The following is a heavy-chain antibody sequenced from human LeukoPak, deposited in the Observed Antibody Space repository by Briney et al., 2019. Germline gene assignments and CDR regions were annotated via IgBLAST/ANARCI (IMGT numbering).Heavy chain of an antibody. CDR1: GFTFDDYG. CDR2: INWNGGST. D-gene: IGHD6-13*01. CDR3: TSGGEQQLDRFDY. J-gene: IGHJ4*02. Sequence: PGGSLRLSCAASGFTFDDYGMSWVRQAPGKGLEWVSGINWNGGSTGYADSVKGRFTISRDNAKNSLYLQMNGLRADDTAVYYCTSGGEQQLDRFDYWGQGTLVTVSS. V-gene: IGHV3-20*04.